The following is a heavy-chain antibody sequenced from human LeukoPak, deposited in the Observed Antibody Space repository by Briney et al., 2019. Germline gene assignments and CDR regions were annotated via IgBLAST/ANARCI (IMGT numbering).Heavy chain of an antibody. J-gene: IGHJ4*02. CDR1: GFTFGLYS. V-gene: IGHV3-21*01. D-gene: IGHD3-22*01. CDR2: ISGSGSSYS. Sequence: GGSLRLSCAASGFTFGLYSMNWVRQAPGKGLEWVSSISGSGSSYSYYADSVKGRFTISRDNSKNSLYLQMNSLRAEDTAVCYCARTYYYDRSAVFGYWGQGTLVTVSS. CDR3: ARTYYYDRSAVFGY.